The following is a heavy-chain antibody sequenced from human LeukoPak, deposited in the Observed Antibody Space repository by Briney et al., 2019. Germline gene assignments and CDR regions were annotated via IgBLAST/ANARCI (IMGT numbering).Heavy chain of an antibody. V-gene: IGHV1-24*01. J-gene: IGHJ4*02. CDR2: FDPEDGET. CDR1: GYTLTELS. CDR3: ATTHPTRQWLGVFDY. Sequence: GASVTVSCKVSGYTLTELSMHWVRQAPGKGLAWVGGFDPEDGETIYAQKFQGRVTMTEDTSTDTAYMELSSLRSEDTAVYYCATTHPTRQWLGVFDYWGQGTLVTVSS. D-gene: IGHD6-19*01.